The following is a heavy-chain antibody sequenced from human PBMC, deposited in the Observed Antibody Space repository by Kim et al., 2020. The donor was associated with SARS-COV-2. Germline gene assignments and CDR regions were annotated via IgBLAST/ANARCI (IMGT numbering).Heavy chain of an antibody. J-gene: IGHJ6*02. CDR3: ASTLYYYDSSGNGMDV. CDR1: GGSISSGGYY. D-gene: IGHD3-22*01. Sequence: SETLSLTCTVSGGSISSGGYYWSWIRQHPGKGLEWIGYIYYSGSTYYNPSLKSRVTISVDTSKNQFSLKLSSVTAADTVVYYCASTLYYYDSSGNGMDVWGQGTTVTVSS. CDR2: IYYSGST. V-gene: IGHV4-31*03.